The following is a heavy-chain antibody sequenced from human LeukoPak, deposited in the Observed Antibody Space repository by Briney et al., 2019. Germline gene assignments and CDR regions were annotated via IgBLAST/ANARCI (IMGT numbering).Heavy chain of an antibody. CDR1: GGSISSGSYY. J-gene: IGHJ4*02. CDR2: IYTSGST. V-gene: IGHV4-61*02. Sequence: PSQTLSLTCTVSGGSISSGSYYWSWIRQPAGKGLEWIGRIYTSGSTNYNPSLNSRVTISVDTSKNQFSLKLSSVTAADTAVYYCASTVVKGVGFDYWGQGTLVTVSS. CDR3: ASTVVKGVGFDY. D-gene: IGHD4-23*01.